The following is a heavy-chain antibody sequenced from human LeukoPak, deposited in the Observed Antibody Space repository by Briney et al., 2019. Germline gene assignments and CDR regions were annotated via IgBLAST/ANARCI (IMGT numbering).Heavy chain of an antibody. D-gene: IGHD3-10*01. CDR2: ICSGSGGTT. CDR3: AKNYESGRGVPYGMDV. V-gene: IGHV3-23*01. Sequence: GRSLRLSCAASGFTFSSYAMRWVRQAPGKGLEWVSVICSGSGGTTIYADSVKGRFTISRDNSKNTLYLQMSSLRDEDTAVYYCAKNYESGRGVPYGMDVWGQGTTVTVSS. CDR1: GFTFSSYA. J-gene: IGHJ6*02.